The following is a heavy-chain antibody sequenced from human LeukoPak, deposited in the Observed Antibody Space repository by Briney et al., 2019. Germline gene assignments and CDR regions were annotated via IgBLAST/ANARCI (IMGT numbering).Heavy chain of an antibody. J-gene: IGHJ4*02. D-gene: IGHD2-21*01. CDR2: ISGSGGST. CDR3: AKAPVTSCRGAYCYPFDS. Sequence: GGSLRLSCAASGFTFSSYWMTWVRQAPGKGLEWVSAISGSGGSTYNADSVKGRFTISRDNSKNTLYLQMNSLRAEDTAVYFCAKAPVTSCRGAYCYPFDSWGQGTLVTVSS. CDR1: GFTFSSYW. V-gene: IGHV3-23*01.